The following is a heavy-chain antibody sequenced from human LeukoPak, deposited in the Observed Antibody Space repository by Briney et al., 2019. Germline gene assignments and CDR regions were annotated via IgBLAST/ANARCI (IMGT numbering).Heavy chain of an antibody. J-gene: IGHJ4*02. CDR3: ASIGIVGANPGDY. Sequence: ASVKVSCKASGYTFTSYDINWVRQATGQGLEWMGWMNPNSGNTGYAQKFQGRVTMTRDTSISTAYMELSRLRSDDTAVYYCASIGIVGANPGDYWGQGTLVTVSS. D-gene: IGHD1-26*01. CDR2: MNPNSGNT. V-gene: IGHV1-8*01. CDR1: GYTFTSYD.